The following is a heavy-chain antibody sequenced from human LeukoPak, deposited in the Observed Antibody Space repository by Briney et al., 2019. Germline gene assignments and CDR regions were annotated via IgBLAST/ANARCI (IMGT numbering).Heavy chain of an antibody. Sequence: SETLSLTCGVSNYPISCGYFWDWLRQSPGKGLEWIGRISHSGSTYYNPSLESRVTISLDTSKNQFSLKLGSVTAADTAVYFCARGPYPNTNYFDPWGQGTQVTVTS. CDR1: NYPISCGYF. CDR3: ARGPYPNTNYFDP. CDR2: ISHSGST. J-gene: IGHJ5*02. D-gene: IGHD2-21*01. V-gene: IGHV4-38-2*01.